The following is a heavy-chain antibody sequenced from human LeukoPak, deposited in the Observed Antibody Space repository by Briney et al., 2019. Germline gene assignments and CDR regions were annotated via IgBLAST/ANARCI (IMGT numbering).Heavy chain of an antibody. Sequence: GESLQISCKGAGYSFTSYWIGWVRQMPGKGLEWMGMIYPGDSDARYSPSFQGQVTISADKSISTAYLQWSSLRASDTAMYYCARRGYYGSGSYPYLGQGTLVTVSS. D-gene: IGHD3-10*01. CDR3: ARRGYYGSGSYPY. J-gene: IGHJ4*02. CDR2: IYPGDSDA. CDR1: GYSFTSYW. V-gene: IGHV5-51*01.